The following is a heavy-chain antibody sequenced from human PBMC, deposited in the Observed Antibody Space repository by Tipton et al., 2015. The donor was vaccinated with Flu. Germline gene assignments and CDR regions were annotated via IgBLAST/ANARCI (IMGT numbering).Heavy chain of an antibody. CDR1: GGSFSGYY. V-gene: IGHV4-34*01. Sequence: TLSLTCSVSGGSFSGYYWTWIRQPPGKGLEWIGEINHSGSTHYSSSLKSRVTMSVDSSQNQFSLHLSSVTAADTAVYYCARVSPRRVTAIVVTMLPEGYFDYWGQGSRVIVSS. CDR2: INHSGST. D-gene: IGHD2-15*01. J-gene: IGHJ4*02. CDR3: ARVSPRRVTAIVVTMLPEGYFDY.